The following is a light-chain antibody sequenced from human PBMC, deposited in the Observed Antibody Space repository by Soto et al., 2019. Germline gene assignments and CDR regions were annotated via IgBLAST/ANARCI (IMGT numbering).Light chain of an antibody. V-gene: IGKV3-20*01. J-gene: IGKJ4*01. CDR2: DAS. CDR1: QTVGNNY. CDR3: HQCATSPLT. Sequence: EIVLTQSPGTLSLSPGDRATLSCRASQTVGNNYLAWYQQKPGQATRLLIDDASNRATGIPDRFSGTGSGTDFTLTISRLEPEDFAVYYCHQCATSPLTFGGGTKVEIK.